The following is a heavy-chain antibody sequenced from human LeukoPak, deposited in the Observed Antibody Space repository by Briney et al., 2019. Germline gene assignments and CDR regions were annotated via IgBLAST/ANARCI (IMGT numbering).Heavy chain of an antibody. Sequence: PGASVKVSCKSSGYMFTSHGIHWLRQAPGQGLEWMGWISAQNGNTNYVQQFLGRVTMTRDTSASTAYMELRSLKSDDTAVYYCARESNGGYGFDYWGQGTLVTVAS. CDR3: ARESNGGYGFDY. CDR1: GYMFTSHG. D-gene: IGHD5-12*01. CDR2: ISAQNGNT. J-gene: IGHJ4*02. V-gene: IGHV1-18*01.